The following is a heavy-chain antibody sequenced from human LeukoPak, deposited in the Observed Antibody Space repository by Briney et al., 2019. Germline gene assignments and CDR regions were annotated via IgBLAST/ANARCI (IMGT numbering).Heavy chain of an antibody. V-gene: IGHV4-39*01. CDR1: GGSISSSSYY. D-gene: IGHD3-10*01. CDR3: ARRSDYGSGRDYFDY. CDR2: IYYSGST. Sequence: SETLSLTCTVSGGSISSSSYYWAWIRQPPGKGLEWIGSIYYSGSTYYNPSLKSRVTISVDTSKNQFSLKLSSVTAADTAVYYCARRSDYGSGRDYFDYWGQGTLVTVSS. J-gene: IGHJ4*02.